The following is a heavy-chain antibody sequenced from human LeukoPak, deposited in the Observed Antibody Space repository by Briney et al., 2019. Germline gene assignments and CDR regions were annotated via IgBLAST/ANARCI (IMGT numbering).Heavy chain of an antibody. CDR1: GFTFNSYW. J-gene: IGHJ4*02. CDR2: IKQDGSEK. V-gene: IGHV3-7*01. Sequence: GGSLRLSCAASGFTFNSYWMSWVRQAPGKGLEWVAHIKQDGSEKYYVDSVKGRFTISRDNAKNSLYLQMNSLRAEDTAVYYCARGGDGYNAPGFDYWGQGTLVTVSS. CDR3: ARGGDGYNAPGFDY. D-gene: IGHD5-24*01.